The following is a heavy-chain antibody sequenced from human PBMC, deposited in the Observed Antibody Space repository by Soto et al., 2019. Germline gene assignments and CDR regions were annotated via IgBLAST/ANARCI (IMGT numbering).Heavy chain of an antibody. CDR2: INHSGST. Sequence: SETLSLTCAVYGGSFSGYYWSWIRQPPGKGLEWIGEINHSGSTNYNPSLKSRVTISVDTSKNQFSLKLSSVTAADTAVYYCAGGVRYYDFWSGYQAYYYYYGMDVWGQGTTVTVSS. D-gene: IGHD3-3*01. CDR1: GGSFSGYY. CDR3: AGGVRYYDFWSGYQAYYYYYGMDV. J-gene: IGHJ6*02. V-gene: IGHV4-34*01.